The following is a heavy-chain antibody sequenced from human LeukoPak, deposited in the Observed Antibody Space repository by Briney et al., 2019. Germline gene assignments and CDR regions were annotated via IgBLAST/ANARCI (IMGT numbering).Heavy chain of an antibody. Sequence: GGSLRLSCAASGFTFSSYGMHWVRQAPGKGLEWVAVIWYDGSNKYYADSVKGRFTISRDNSKNTLYLQMNSLRAEDTALYYCAKDVYDCSGGSCPQYYYVMDVWGQGTTVTVSS. V-gene: IGHV3-33*06. CDR3: AKDVYDCSGGSCPQYYYVMDV. CDR1: GFTFSSYG. D-gene: IGHD2-15*01. J-gene: IGHJ6*02. CDR2: IWYDGSNK.